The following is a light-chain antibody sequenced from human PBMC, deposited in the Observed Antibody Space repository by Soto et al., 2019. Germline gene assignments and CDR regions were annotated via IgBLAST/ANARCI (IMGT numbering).Light chain of an antibody. Sequence: DIQMTQSRSSLSASVGDRVTITCRASQCISSYLNWYQQKPGKAPKLLIYAASSLQSGVPSRFSGSGSGTDVTLTISSLQPEDFASYYCQQSYSTPLTFGPGTKVDIK. CDR1: QCISSY. J-gene: IGKJ3*01. V-gene: IGKV1-39*01. CDR2: AAS. CDR3: QQSYSTPLT.